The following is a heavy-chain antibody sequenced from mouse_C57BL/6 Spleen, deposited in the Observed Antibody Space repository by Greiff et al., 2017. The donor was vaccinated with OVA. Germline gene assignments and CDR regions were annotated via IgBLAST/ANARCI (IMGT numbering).Heavy chain of an antibody. D-gene: IGHD2-4*01. CDR2: IDPSDSYT. CDR1: GYTFTSYW. V-gene: IGHV1-50*01. CDR3: ARRGLDYDECWFAY. J-gene: IGHJ3*01. Sequence: QVQLQQSGAELVKPGASVKLSCKASGYTFTSYWMQWVKQRPGQGLEWIGEIDPSDSYTNYNQKFKGKATLTVDTSSSTAYMQLSSLTSEDSAVYLCARRGLDYDECWFAYWGEGTLVTVSA.